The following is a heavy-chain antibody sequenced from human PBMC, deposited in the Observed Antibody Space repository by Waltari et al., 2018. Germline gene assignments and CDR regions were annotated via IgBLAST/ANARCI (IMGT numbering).Heavy chain of an antibody. D-gene: IGHD1-7*01. Sequence: QVQLQESGPGLVKPSETLSLTCAVSGYSISSAYYWGWIRQPPGKGLEWIGSMSHRGSTYYNPSLKSRVTISVDTSKNHFSLKLSSVTAADTAVYYCARDPNYLGFDYWGQGTLVTVSS. J-gene: IGHJ4*02. CDR3: ARDPNYLGFDY. CDR2: MSHRGST. V-gene: IGHV4-38-2*02. CDR1: GYSISSAYY.